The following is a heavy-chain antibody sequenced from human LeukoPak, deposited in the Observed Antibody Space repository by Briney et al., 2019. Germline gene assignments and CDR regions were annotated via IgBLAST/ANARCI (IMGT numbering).Heavy chain of an antibody. CDR2: IRYDGNNK. D-gene: IGHD3-22*01. CDR1: GFTFSSYA. Sequence: GGSLRLSCAASGFTFSSYAMSWVRQAPGKGLEWVAFIRYDGNNKYYADSVKGRFTISRDNSRNTLYLQMNSLRAEDTAVYYCVRYYDKSGYYGRHDYWGQGTLVTVSS. V-gene: IGHV3-33*08. J-gene: IGHJ4*02. CDR3: VRYYDKSGYYGRHDY.